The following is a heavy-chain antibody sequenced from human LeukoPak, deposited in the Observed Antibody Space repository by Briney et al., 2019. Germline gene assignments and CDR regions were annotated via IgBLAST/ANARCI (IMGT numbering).Heavy chain of an antibody. CDR1: NYSINSAYY. D-gene: IGHD3-10*01. J-gene: IGHJ4*02. V-gene: IGHV4-38-2*02. Sequence: SETLSLTCTVSNYSINSAYYWGWIRQPPGKGLEWIGSIYHSGSTYYNPSLKSRVTISMDTSKNQFSLRLSSVTAADTAVYYCSSGSYYHPSNWGQGTLVTVSS. CDR2: IYHSGST. CDR3: SSGSYYHPSN.